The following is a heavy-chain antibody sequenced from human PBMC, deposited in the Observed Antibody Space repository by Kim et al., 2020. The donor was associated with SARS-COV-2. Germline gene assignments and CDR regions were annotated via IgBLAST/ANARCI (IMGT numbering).Heavy chain of an antibody. Sequence: GGSTSYAQKCQGRVTMTRDTSTSTVYMELSSLRSEDTAVYYCATHDSFDYWGQGTLVTVSS. V-gene: IGHV1-46*01. CDR3: ATHDSFDY. J-gene: IGHJ4*02. CDR2: GGST. D-gene: IGHD2-21*02.